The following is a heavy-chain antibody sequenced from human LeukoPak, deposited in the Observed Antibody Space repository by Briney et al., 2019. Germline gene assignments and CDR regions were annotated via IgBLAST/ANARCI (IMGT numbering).Heavy chain of an antibody. CDR2: IRVSDGAR. D-gene: IGHD3-22*01. V-gene: IGHV3-23*01. Sequence: GGSLRLSCAASGFTFSTYSMNRVRQVPGKGLEWVSSIRVSDGARFYADSVKGRFTMSRDNPKNTLFLQMNSLRPEDTAVYYCAKDVAYDSSDHFDYWGQGTLVTVSS. CDR3: AKDVAYDSSDHFDY. J-gene: IGHJ4*02. CDR1: GFTFSTYS.